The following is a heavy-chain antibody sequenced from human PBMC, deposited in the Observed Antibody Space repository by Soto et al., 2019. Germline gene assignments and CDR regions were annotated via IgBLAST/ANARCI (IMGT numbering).Heavy chain of an antibody. D-gene: IGHD3-10*01. J-gene: IGHJ4*02. CDR3: ARDLDGSGSYYTDY. Sequence: AAVKVSCKASGYMFVTYGINWVRQAPGQGLEWMGWISAYNGNTKYAQNLQGRVTMTTDASTSTAYMEMRSLRSDDTAVYYCARDLDGSGSYYTDYWGPGTLVTVSS. V-gene: IGHV1-18*01. CDR2: ISAYNGNT. CDR1: GYMFVTYG.